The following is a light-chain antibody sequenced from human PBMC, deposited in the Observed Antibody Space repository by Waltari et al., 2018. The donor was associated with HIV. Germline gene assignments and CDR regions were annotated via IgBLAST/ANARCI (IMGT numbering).Light chain of an antibody. V-gene: IGLV3-21*01. Sequence: YVMTQPSSLSVAPGETATISCGANNIGSQSVHWYQQRPGQAHVLVISDDSDRPSEIPERCAGSNSGNTATLTISGVEAGDEADYYCQVWDSTSDHPAFGGGTKLTVL. J-gene: IGLJ3*02. CDR3: QVWDSTSDHPA. CDR2: DDS. CDR1: NIGSQS.